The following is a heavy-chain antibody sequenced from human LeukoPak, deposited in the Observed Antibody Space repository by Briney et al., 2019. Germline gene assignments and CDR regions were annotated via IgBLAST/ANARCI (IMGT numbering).Heavy chain of an antibody. D-gene: IGHD6-19*01. CDR2: IGSNGGST. CDR1: GFTFSRYQ. CDR3: VKDFSGWSFDD. Sequence: GGSLRLSCSASGFTFSRYQMHWVCQAPGKGLEYISAIGSNGGSTYYADSVKGRFTISRDNSKNMLYLQMNILRAEDTAVYYCVKDFSGWSFDDWGQGTLVTVSS. J-gene: IGHJ4*02. V-gene: IGHV3-64D*06.